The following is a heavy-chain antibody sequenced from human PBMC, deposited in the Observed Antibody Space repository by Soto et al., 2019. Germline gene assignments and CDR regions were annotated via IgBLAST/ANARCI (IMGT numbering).Heavy chain of an antibody. CDR1: SGSISSTSYY. J-gene: IGHJ6*02. CDR2: IYYDGTT. D-gene: IGHD3-22*01. Sequence: PSETLSLTCPVSSGSISSTSYYWAWIRQPPWKGLEWIGAIYYDGTTYYTESLKSRVSISVDTSKNQFSLKLNSVTAADTAVYFCARQGRNTKIVLLKHYPADFWGQGPAVTVS. CDR3: ARQGRNTKIVLLKHYPADF. V-gene: IGHV4-39*01.